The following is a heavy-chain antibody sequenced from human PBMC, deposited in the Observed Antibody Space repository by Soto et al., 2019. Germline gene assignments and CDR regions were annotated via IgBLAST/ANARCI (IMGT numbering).Heavy chain of an antibody. CDR2: IYYSGST. CDR3: ARLTKYGYAFDI. J-gene: IGHJ3*02. V-gene: IGHV4-31*03. CDR1: GGSISSGGYY. D-gene: IGHD2-2*03. Sequence: PSETLSLTCTVSGGSISSGGYYWSWIRQHPGKGLEWIGYIYYSGSTYYNPSLKSRVTISVDTSKNQFSLKLSSVTAADTAVYYCARLTKYGYAFDIWGQGTMVTVSS.